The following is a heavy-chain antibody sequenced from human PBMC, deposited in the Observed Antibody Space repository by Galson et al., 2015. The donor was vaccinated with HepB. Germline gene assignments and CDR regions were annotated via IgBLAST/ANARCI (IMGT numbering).Heavy chain of an antibody. V-gene: IGHV1-69*13. CDR2: IIPIFGTA. CDR1: GGTFSSYA. Sequence: SVKVSCKASGGTFSSYAISWVRQAPGQGLEWMGGIIPIFGTANYAQKFQGRVTITADESTSTAYMELSSLRSEDTAVYYCARGGKVPAAHLLNWFDPWGQGTLVTVSS. J-gene: IGHJ5*02. CDR3: ARGGKVPAAHLLNWFDP. D-gene: IGHD2-2*01.